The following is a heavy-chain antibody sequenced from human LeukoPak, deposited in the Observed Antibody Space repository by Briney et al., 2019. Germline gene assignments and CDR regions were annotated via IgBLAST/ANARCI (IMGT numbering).Heavy chain of an antibody. CDR2: INHSGST. D-gene: IGHD5-24*01. Sequence: SETLSLTCAVYGGSFSGYYWSWIRQPPGKGLEWIGEINHSGSTNYNPSLKSRVTISIDTSKNQFSLKLSSVTAADTAVYYCARGLLDGYTHPAAFDIWGQGTMVTVSS. J-gene: IGHJ3*02. V-gene: IGHV4-34*01. CDR3: ARGLLDGYTHPAAFDI. CDR1: GGSFSGYY.